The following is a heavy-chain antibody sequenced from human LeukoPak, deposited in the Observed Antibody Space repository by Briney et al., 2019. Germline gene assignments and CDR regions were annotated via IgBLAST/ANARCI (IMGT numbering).Heavy chain of an antibody. CDR1: GGSFSGYY. V-gene: IGHV4-34*01. D-gene: IGHD2-2*01. Sequence: SETLSLTCAVYGGSFSGYYWTWIRQSPGKGLEWIGEINHRGDTNYRPSLKNRVTISVDTSKNQFSLKVTSVTAADTAVYFCARGDAGDCSSSTCFGMRWFDPWGQGTLVAVSS. J-gene: IGHJ5*02. CDR2: INHRGDT. CDR3: ARGDAGDCSSSTCFGMRWFDP.